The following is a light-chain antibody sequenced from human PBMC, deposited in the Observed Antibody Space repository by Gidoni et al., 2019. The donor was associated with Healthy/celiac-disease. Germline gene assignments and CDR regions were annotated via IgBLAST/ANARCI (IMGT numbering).Light chain of an antibody. J-gene: IGKJ4*01. CDR1: QSVSSY. CDR3: QQRSNWPRNT. V-gene: IGKV3-11*01. Sequence: EIVLTQSPATLSLSPGERATLSCRDSQSVSSYLAWYQQKPGQAPRLLIYDASNRATGIPARFSGSGSGTDFTLTISSLEPEDFAVYYCQQRSNWPRNTFGGGTKVEIK. CDR2: DAS.